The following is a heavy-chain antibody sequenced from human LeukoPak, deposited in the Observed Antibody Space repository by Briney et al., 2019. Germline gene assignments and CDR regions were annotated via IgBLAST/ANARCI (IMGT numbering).Heavy chain of an antibody. CDR3: ARGGWGTAIDY. D-gene: IGHD1-7*01. J-gene: IGHJ4*02. CDR2: INGDGSST. CDR1: EFTFSSYW. Sequence: PGGSVRLSCAASEFTFSSYWMHWVRQAPGKGLVWVSRINGDGSSTSYADSVKGRFTISRDNAKNTVDLQMSSLRGEDTAIYYCARGGWGTAIDYLGQGSLVTVSS. V-gene: IGHV3-74*01.